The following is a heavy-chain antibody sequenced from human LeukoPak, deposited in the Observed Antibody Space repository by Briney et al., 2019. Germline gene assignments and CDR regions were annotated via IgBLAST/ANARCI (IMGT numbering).Heavy chain of an antibody. J-gene: IGHJ5*02. V-gene: IGHV4-39*01. D-gene: IGHD3-3*01. CDR1: GGSISSSSYY. CDR2: IYYSGST. CDR3: AGFWSGYNWFDP. Sequence: SETLPLTCTVPGGSISSSSYYWGWIRQPPGKGLEWIGSIYYSGSTYYNPSLKSRVTISVDTSKNQFSLKLSSVTAADTAVYYCAGFWSGYNWFDPWGQGTLVTVSS.